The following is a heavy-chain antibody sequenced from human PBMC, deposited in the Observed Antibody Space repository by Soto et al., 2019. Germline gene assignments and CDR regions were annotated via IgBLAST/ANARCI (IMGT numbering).Heavy chain of an antibody. Sequence: QVQLVQSGAEVKKPGASVKVSCKASGYTFTSYGIIWVRQAPGQGLEWMGWISAYNGNTNYAQKLQGRVTMTTDTSTSTAYMELRSLRSYDTAVYYCARVNYIPTYYCFYGMDVWGQGTKVTVPS. D-gene: IGHD1-7*01. J-gene: IGHJ6*02. CDR2: ISAYNGNT. V-gene: IGHV1-18*01. CDR3: ARVNYIPTYYCFYGMDV. CDR1: GYTFTSYG.